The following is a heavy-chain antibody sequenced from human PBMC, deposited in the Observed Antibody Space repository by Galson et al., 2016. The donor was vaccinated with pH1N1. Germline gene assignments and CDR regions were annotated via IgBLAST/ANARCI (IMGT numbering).Heavy chain of an antibody. CDR2: INPNDGGT. CDR1: GYIFTSYY. Sequence: SVKVSCKASGYIFTSYYIHWVRQAPGQGLEWMGIINPNDGGTNYAQNFQGRVTMTRDTSTRTVYMELRSLRSDDTADYYCMREADGSPVAVAEHWGQGTLVSVSP. J-gene: IGHJ4*02. V-gene: IGHV1-46*01. CDR3: MREADGSPVAVAEH. D-gene: IGHD6-19*01.